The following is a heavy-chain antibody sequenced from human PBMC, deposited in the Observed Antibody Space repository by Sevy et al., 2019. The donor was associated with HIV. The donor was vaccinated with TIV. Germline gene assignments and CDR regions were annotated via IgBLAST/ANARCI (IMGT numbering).Heavy chain of an antibody. CDR3: AREFFYDSSDYYTPAYYFDY. CDR1: GDSISSSY. Sequence: SETLSLTCAVSGDSISSSYWSWIRQPAGKGLEWIGRIYISESTNYNPSLKSRVTMSLDTSKNQFSLRLSSVTAADTAVYYCAREFFYDSSDYYTPAYYFDYWAREPWSPSPQ. V-gene: IGHV4-4*07. J-gene: IGHJ4*02. CDR2: IYISEST. D-gene: IGHD3-22*01.